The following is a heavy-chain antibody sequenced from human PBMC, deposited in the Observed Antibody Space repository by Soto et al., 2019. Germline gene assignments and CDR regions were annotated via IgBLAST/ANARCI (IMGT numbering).Heavy chain of an antibody. D-gene: IGHD4-17*01. CDR1: GGSISSNTYY. CDR3: ARRDYVDYYYYGMDV. J-gene: IGHJ6*02. V-gene: IGHV4-39*01. CDR2: ISYSGST. Sequence: QLQLQESGPGLVKPSETLSLTCTVSGGSISSNTYYWGWFRQSPGKGLEWIGSISYSGSTYYNPFLKSPVTMCVDTPKGQFSLKLSSVTAADTAVYYCARRDYVDYYYYGMDVWGQGTTVTVSS.